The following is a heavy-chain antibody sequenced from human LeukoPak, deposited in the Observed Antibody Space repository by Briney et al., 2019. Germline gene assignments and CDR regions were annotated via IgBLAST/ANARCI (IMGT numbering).Heavy chain of an antibody. CDR2: IYYSGST. CDR3: ARHTPAITMVRGGIHDAFDI. Sequence: PSETLSLTCTVSGGSISSSSYYWGWIRQPPGKGLEWIGSIYYSGSTYYNPSLKSRVTISVDTSKNQFSLKLSSVTAADTAVYYCARHTPAITMVRGGIHDAFDIWGQGTMVTVSS. D-gene: IGHD3-10*01. V-gene: IGHV4-39*01. J-gene: IGHJ3*02. CDR1: GGSISSSSYY.